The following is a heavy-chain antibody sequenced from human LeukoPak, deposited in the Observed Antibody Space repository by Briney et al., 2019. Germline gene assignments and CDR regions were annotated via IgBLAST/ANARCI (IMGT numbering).Heavy chain of an antibody. CDR1: GFTFSTYS. J-gene: IGHJ4*02. Sequence: PGGSLRLSCAASGFTFSTYSMIWVRQAPGKGLEWVSSVSGTSEYIYYADSVRGRFTISRDNAKNTVYLQMNSLRAEDTAVYYCARWYSSGWYSDYWGQGTLVTVSS. D-gene: IGHD6-19*01. CDR2: VSGTSEYI. V-gene: IGHV3-21*06. CDR3: ARWYSSGWYSDY.